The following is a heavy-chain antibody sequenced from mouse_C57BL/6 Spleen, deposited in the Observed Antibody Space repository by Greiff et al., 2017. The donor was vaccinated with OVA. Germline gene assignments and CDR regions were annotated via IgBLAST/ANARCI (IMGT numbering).Heavy chain of an antibody. Sequence: VQLKESGAELVRPGASVTLSCTASGFNIKDDYMHWVKQRPEQGLEWIGWIDPENGDTEYASKFQGKATITADTSSNTAYLQLSSLTSEDTAVYYCTTGNYYGSSHYYAMDYWGQGTSVTVSS. CDR3: TTGNYYGSSHYYAMDY. D-gene: IGHD1-1*01. J-gene: IGHJ4*01. CDR1: GFNIKDDY. CDR2: IDPENGDT. V-gene: IGHV14-4*01.